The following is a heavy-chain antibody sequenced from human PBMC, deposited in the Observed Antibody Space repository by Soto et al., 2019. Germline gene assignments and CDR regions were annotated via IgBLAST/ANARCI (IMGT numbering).Heavy chain of an antibody. CDR1: GGSISIYY. D-gene: IGHD3-22*01. J-gene: IGHJ3*02. CDR3: TTTYQDYYDSSGNDAFDI. V-gene: IGHV4-59*07. Sequence: RSGTMSLTXIVAGGSISIYYRSWIRQPPGKGLEWIGYIYYSGSTNYNPSLKSRVTISVDTSKNQFSLKLSSVTAADTAVYYCTTTYQDYYDSSGNDAFDIWGQGTMVTVSS. CDR2: IYYSGST.